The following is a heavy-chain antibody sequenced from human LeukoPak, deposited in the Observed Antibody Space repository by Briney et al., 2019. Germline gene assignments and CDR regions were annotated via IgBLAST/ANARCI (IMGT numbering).Heavy chain of an antibody. J-gene: IGHJ6*02. CDR1: GGSVSSGDYY. CDR2: IYYSGST. V-gene: IGHV4-30-4*01. Sequence: PSETLSLTCTVSGGSVSSGDYYCSWIRQPPGKGLEWIGYIYYSGSTYYNPSLKSRVTISVDTSKNQFSLKLSSVTAADTAVYYCASGESYYYGMDVWGQGTTVTVSS. CDR3: ASGESYYYGMDV.